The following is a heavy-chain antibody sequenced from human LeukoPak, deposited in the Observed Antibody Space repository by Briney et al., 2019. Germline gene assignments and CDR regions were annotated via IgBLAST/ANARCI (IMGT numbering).Heavy chain of an antibody. CDR1: GYTFTGYY. CDR2: INPNSGGT. J-gene: IGHJ4*02. CDR3: ARITYYYDSSGPAPEY. D-gene: IGHD3-22*01. V-gene: IGHV1-2*02. Sequence: ASVTVSCKASGYTFTGYYMHWVRQAPGQGLEWMGWINPNSGGTNYAQKFQGRVTMTRDTSISTAYMELSRLRSDDTAVYYCARITYYYDSSGPAPEYWGQGTLVTVSS.